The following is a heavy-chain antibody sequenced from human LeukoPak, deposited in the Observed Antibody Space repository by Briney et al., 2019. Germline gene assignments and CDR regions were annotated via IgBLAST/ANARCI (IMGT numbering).Heavy chain of an antibody. D-gene: IGHD3-10*01. V-gene: IGHV4-34*01. J-gene: IGHJ5*02. Sequence: KPSETLSLTCAVYGGSFSGYYWSWIRQPPGKGLEWIGEINHSGSTNYNPSLKSRVTISVDTSKNQFSLKLSSVTAADTAVYYCARGGCYGSGGFGFDPWGQGTLVTVSS. CDR2: INHSGST. CDR3: ARGGCYGSGGFGFDP. CDR1: GGSFSGYY.